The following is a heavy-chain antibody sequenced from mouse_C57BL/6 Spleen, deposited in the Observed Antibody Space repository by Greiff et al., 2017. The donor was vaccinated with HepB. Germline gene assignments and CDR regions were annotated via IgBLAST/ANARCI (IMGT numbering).Heavy chain of an antibody. CDR3: ARLDDYDVGAWFAY. J-gene: IGHJ3*01. CDR2: IYPGDGDT. V-gene: IGHV1-82*01. CDR1: GYAFSSSW. Sequence: VQLQQSGPELVKPGASVKISCKASGYAFSSSWMNWVKQRPGKGLEWIGRIYPGDGDTNYNGKFKGKATLTADKSSSTAYMQLSSLPSEDSAVYFCARLDDYDVGAWFAYWGQGTLVTVSA. D-gene: IGHD2-4*01.